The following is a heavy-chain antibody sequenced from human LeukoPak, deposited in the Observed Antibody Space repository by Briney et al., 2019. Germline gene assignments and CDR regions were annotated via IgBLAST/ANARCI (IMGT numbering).Heavy chain of an antibody. D-gene: IGHD6-13*01. CDR2: TYYRPQWYN. J-gene: IGHJ4*02. V-gene: IGHV6-1*01. CDR3: ARGWAYFDY. Sequence: SQTLSLTCAISGDSVSSNSVAWNWVRQSPSRGLEWLGMTYYRPQWYNDYAVSVKSRITINPDTTRNQFSLQLNSVTPDDTAVYYCARGWAYFDYWGQGTLVIFSS. CDR1: GDSVSSNSVA.